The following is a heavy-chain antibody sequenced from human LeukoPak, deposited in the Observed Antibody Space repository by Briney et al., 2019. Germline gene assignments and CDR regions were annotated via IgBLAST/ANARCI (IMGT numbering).Heavy chain of an antibody. CDR2: LSPYNGNT. CDR3: ARGLGYSSSWPFDH. CDR1: GYTFDSYG. Sequence: ASVKVSCKASGYTFDSYGISWMRQAPGQGLEWMGWLSPYNGNTNYAQNLQGRVTMTTDTSTNTAYVELRSLSSDDTAVYFCARGLGYSSSWPFDHWGQGTLVTVSS. J-gene: IGHJ4*02. D-gene: IGHD6-13*01. V-gene: IGHV1-18*01.